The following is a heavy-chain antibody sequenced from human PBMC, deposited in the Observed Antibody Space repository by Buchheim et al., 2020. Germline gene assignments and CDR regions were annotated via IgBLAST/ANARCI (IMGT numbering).Heavy chain of an antibody. CDR3: ARGDDL. V-gene: IGHV1-69*06. CDR1: GGTFSSAV. CDR2: TIPVFGTL. D-gene: IGHD3-16*01. Sequence: QLVQSGAEVKRPGSSVKVSCRASGGTFSSAVIGWVRHAPGHGLEWMGGTIPVFGTLNYAQKFQGRLSIAADRSTSTVYMELSSLTSDDTAVYFCARGDDLWGRGTL. J-gene: IGHJ2*01.